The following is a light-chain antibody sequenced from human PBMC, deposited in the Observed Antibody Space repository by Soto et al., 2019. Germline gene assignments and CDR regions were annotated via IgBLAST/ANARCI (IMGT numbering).Light chain of an antibody. Sequence: QSVLTQPPSASGTPGQRVTISCSGSTSNLGSHFVYWYQQLPGTAPKLLIYNNNQRPSGVPDRFSGSKSGTSASLAISGLRSDDESDYDCAAWDDSLSGPVFGGGTKVTVL. V-gene: IGLV1-47*02. CDR3: AAWDDSLSGPV. CDR2: NNN. CDR1: TSNLGSHF. J-gene: IGLJ3*02.